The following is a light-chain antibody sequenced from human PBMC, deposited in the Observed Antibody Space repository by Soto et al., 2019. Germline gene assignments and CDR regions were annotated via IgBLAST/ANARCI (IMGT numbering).Light chain of an antibody. CDR3: HQYYSAPLT. V-gene: IGKV4-1*01. CDR1: QSILSRSNNKNY. Sequence: DIVMTQSPDSLAVSLGERASINCKSRQSILSRSNNKNYWAWYQQQPRQPPQXXIYWSSTRESGVPDRFSGSGAGKDVTRTSSSRQAADVAVYECHQYYSAPLTFGGGTKVDIK. CDR2: WSS. J-gene: IGKJ4*01.